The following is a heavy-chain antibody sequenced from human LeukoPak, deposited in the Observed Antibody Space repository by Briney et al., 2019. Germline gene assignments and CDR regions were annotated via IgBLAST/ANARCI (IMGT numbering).Heavy chain of an antibody. CDR2: IYPGDSET. CDR3: ARRGRLCSGGSCYYFDY. J-gene: IGHJ4*02. CDR1: GYIFTSYW. Sequence: GESLQISCKGSGYIFTSYWIGWVRQMPGKGLEWMGIIYPGDSETRYSPPFQGQVTMSADKSISTAYLQRSSLKASDTAMYYCARRGRLCSGGSCYYFDYWGQGTLVTVSS. V-gene: IGHV5-51*01. D-gene: IGHD2-15*01.